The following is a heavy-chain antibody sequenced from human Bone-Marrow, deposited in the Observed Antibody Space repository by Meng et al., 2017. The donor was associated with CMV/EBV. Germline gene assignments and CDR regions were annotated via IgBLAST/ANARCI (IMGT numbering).Heavy chain of an antibody. CDR2: IIPILGIA. CDR1: GGTFSSYT. Sequence: SVKVSCKASGGTFSSYTISWVRQAPGQGLEWMGRIIPILGIANYAQKFQGRVTITADKSTSTAYMELSSLRSEDTAVYYCARRLVREYYFDYWGQGTLVTVSS. D-gene: IGHD6-19*01. V-gene: IGHV1-69*02. CDR3: ARRLVREYYFDY. J-gene: IGHJ4*02.